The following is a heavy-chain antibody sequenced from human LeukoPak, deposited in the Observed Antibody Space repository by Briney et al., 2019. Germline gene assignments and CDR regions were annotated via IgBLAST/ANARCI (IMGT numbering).Heavy chain of an antibody. CDR3: ARRGSGSYPYYFAY. V-gene: IGHV4-59*01. Sequence: SETLSLTCTVSGGSISSYYWSWIRQPPGKGLEWIGYIYYSGSTNYNPSLKSRVTISVDTSKNQFSLKLSSVTAADTAVYYCARRGSGSYPYYFAYWGQGTLVTVSS. J-gene: IGHJ4*02. CDR1: GGSISSYY. CDR2: IYYSGST. D-gene: IGHD1-26*01.